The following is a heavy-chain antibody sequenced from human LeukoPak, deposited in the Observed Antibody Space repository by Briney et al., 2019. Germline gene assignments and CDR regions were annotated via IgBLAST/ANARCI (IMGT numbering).Heavy chain of an antibody. D-gene: IGHD5-18*01. CDR3: ATYSYGLRSFDY. Sequence: GGSLRLSCAASGFTFSSLPMNWVRQAPRKGLEWVANIDERRTVNYADSVKGRFTISRDNAKNSLYLQMNGLRGEDTAVYYCATYSYGLRSFDYWGRGTLVTVAS. CDR2: IDERRTV. J-gene: IGHJ4*02. V-gene: IGHV3-48*01. CDR1: GFTFSSLP.